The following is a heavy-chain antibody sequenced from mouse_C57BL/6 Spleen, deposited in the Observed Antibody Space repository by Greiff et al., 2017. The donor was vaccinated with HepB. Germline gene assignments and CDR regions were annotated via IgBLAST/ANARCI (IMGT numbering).Heavy chain of an antibody. V-gene: IGHV1-69*01. J-gene: IGHJ2*01. D-gene: IGHD2-3*01. CDR2: IDPSDSYT. CDR1: GYTFTSYW. Sequence: QVQLQQSGAELVMPGASVKLSCKASGYTFTSYWMHWVKQRPGQGLEWIGEIDPSDSYTNYNQKFKGKSTLTVDKSSSTAYMQLSSLTSEDSAVYYCARDGRDYWGQGTTLTVSS. CDR3: ARDGRDY.